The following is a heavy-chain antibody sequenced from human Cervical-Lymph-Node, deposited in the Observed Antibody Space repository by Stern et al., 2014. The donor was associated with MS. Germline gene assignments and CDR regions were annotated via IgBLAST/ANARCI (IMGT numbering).Heavy chain of an antibody. J-gene: IGHJ6*02. CDR3: VKGKGGYYYGLDV. CDR1: GFTFNDYA. Sequence: VQLVESGGGLVQPGRSLRLSCAASGFTFNDYAMHWVRQAPGKGLEWVSGICWNSGCIGYADSLKGRFTISRDDAKKSLYLQMNSLRVEDTALYYCVKGKGGYYYGLDVWGQGITVTVSS. D-gene: IGHD2-15*01. CDR2: ICWNSGCI. V-gene: IGHV3-9*01.